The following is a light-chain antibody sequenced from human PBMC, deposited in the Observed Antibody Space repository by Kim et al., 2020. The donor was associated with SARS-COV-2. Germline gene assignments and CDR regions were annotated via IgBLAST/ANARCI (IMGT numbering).Light chain of an antibody. CDR2: EDN. CDR3: QSYDSSSVV. CDR1: SGSIASNY. V-gene: IGLV6-57*03. Sequence: GKTVTITCTRSSGSIASNYVQWYQQRPGNAPATVIYEDNQGPSGVPDRFSGSIDGSSNSASLTLSGLKTEDAADYYCQSYDSSSVVFGGGTQLTVL. J-gene: IGLJ2*01.